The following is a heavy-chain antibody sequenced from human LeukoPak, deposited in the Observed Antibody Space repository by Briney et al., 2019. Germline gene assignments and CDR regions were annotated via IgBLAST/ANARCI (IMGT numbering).Heavy chain of an antibody. Sequence: GGSLRLSCAASGFTFTSYSINWVRQAAGKGLEWDSSVRSGSSYIYYADSVKGRFTISRDNAKNSLYLQMNSLRAEDTAVYYCARDINSRRQSDYWGQGTLVTVSS. CDR2: VRSGSSYI. J-gene: IGHJ4*02. CDR1: GFTFTSYS. CDR3: ARDINSRRQSDY. D-gene: IGHD4-23*01. V-gene: IGHV3-21*01.